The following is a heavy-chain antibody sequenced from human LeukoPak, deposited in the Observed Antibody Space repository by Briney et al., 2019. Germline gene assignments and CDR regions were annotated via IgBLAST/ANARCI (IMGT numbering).Heavy chain of an antibody. V-gene: IGHV3-30*03. CDR1: GFTFSSYG. CDR2: ISYDGSNK. D-gene: IGHD4-17*01. CDR3: ARSYYGDYVRDY. Sequence: PGRSLRLSCAASGFTFSSYGMHWVRQAPGKGLEWVAVISYDGSNKYYADSVKGRFTISRDNAKNSLYLQMNSLRAEDTAVYYCARSYYGDYVRDYWGQGTLVTVSS. J-gene: IGHJ4*02.